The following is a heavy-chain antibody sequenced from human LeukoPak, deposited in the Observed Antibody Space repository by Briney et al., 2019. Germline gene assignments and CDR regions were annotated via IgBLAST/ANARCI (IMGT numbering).Heavy chain of an antibody. J-gene: IGHJ4*02. CDR2: ISSSSSYI. Sequence: SGGSLRLSCAASGFTFSSYIMNWVRQAPGEGLEWVSSISSSSSYIYYADSVKGRFTISRDNAKNSLYLQMNSLRAEDTAVYYCARFGDSGSYFDYWGQGTLGTVSS. CDR1: GFTFSSYI. D-gene: IGHD1-26*01. V-gene: IGHV3-21*01. CDR3: ARFGDSGSYFDY.